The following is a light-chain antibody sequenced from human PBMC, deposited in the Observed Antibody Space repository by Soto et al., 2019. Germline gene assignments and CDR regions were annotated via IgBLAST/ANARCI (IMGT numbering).Light chain of an antibody. V-gene: IGLV1-44*01. J-gene: IGLJ2*01. CDR2: SNN. CDR3: AAWDGSLNGVL. Sequence: QSVLTQPPAASGTPGQRVTISCSGSSSNIGTNTVIWYQQLPGSAPKFLIYSNNQRPSGVPDRFSGSKSGTTASLAISGLQPDDEADYYCAAWDGSLNGVLFGGGTKLTVL. CDR1: SSNIGTNT.